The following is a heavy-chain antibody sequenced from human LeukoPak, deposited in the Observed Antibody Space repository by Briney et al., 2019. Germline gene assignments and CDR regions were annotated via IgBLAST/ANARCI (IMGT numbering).Heavy chain of an antibody. CDR2: MTLNSGRT. CDR1: GYTATNFD. V-gene: IGHV1-8*01. CDR3: GRGHAMDV. J-gene: IGHJ6*02. Sequence: GASVKVSCKVFGYTATNFDINWVRQATGQGNEWMGWMTLNSGRTGYRREFQGRVTMTTDPSTSTAYMELSSLRSDDTAVYYCGRGHAMDVWGQGTTVIVSS.